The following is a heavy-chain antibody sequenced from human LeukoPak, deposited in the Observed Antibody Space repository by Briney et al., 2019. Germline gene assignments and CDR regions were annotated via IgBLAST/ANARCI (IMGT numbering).Heavy chain of an antibody. CDR1: GFTFSSYA. J-gene: IGHJ4*02. D-gene: IGHD5-24*01. CDR2: ISGSGGST. CDR3: AKNKEMATITPAFDY. V-gene: IGHV3-23*01. Sequence: GGSLRLSCAASGFTFSSYAMSWVRQAPGKELEWVSAISGSGGSTYYADSVKGRFTISRDNSKNTLYLQMNSLRAEDTAVYYCAKNKEMATITPAFDYWGQGTLVTVSS.